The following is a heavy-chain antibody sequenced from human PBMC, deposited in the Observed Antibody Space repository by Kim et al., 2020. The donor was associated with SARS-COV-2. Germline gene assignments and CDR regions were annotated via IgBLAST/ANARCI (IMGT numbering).Heavy chain of an antibody. V-gene: IGHV3-9*01. CDR2: ISWNSGSI. J-gene: IGHJ1*01. Sequence: GGSLRLSCAASGFTFDDYAIHWVRQAPGKGLEWVSGISWNSGSIGYADSVKGRFTISRDSAKNSLYLQMNSLRAEDTALYYCTKDRPKKSAAGTIGSFQ. D-gene: IGHD6-13*01. CDR1: GFTFDDYA. CDR3: TKDRPKKSAAGTIGSFQ.